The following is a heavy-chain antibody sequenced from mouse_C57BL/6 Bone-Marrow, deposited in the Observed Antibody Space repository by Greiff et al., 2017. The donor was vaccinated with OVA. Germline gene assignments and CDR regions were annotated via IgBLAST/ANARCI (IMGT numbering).Heavy chain of an antibody. Sequence: QVQLQQSGAELVKPGASVKMSCKASGYTFTSYWITWVKQRPGQGLEWIGDIYPGSGSTNYNEKFKSKATLTVDTSSSTAYMQLSSLTSEDSAVYYCASYGYYLAWFAYWGQGTLVTVSA. J-gene: IGHJ3*01. D-gene: IGHD2-3*01. CDR1: GYTFTSYW. CDR3: ASYGYYLAWFAY. V-gene: IGHV1-55*01. CDR2: IYPGSGST.